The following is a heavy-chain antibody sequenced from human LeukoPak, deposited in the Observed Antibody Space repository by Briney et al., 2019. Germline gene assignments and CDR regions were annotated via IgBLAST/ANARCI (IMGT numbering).Heavy chain of an antibody. J-gene: IGHJ6*02. CDR2: INPNSGGT. D-gene: IGHD2-2*02. CDR1: GYTFTGYY. CDR3: ARDYCSSTSCYTHPYYYYGMDV. V-gene: IGHV1-2*02. Sequence: PRASVKVSCKASGYTFTGYYMHWVRQAPGQGLEWMGWINPNSGGTNYAQKFQGRVTMTRDTSISTAYMELSRLRSDDTAVYYCARDYCSSTSCYTHPYYYYGMDVWGQGTTVTVSS.